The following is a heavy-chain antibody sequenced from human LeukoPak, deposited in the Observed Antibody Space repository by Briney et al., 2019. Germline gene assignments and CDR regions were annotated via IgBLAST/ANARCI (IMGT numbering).Heavy chain of an antibody. CDR1: GGSFSGYY. Sequence: SETLSLTCAVYGGSFSGYYWSWIRQPPGKGLEWIGEINHSGSTNYNPSLKSRVTISVDTSKNQSSLKLSSVTAADTAVYYCARGGIAAAWDYWGQGTLVTVSS. CDR2: INHSGST. D-gene: IGHD6-13*01. J-gene: IGHJ4*02. CDR3: ARGGIAAAWDY. V-gene: IGHV4-34*01.